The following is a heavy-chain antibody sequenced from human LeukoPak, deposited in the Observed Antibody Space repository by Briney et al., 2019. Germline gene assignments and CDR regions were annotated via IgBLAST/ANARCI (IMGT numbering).Heavy chain of an antibody. V-gene: IGHV4-59*01. D-gene: IGHD6-19*01. CDR1: GGSISSYY. CDR3: ARARRWLAPGD. CDR2: IYYSGST. J-gene: IGHJ4*02. Sequence: SETLSLTCTVSGGSISSYYWSWIRQPPGKGLEWIGYIYYSGSTNYNPSLKSRVTISVDTSKKHLSLKLTSVTAADTAVYYCARARRWLAPGDWGQGTLVTVSS.